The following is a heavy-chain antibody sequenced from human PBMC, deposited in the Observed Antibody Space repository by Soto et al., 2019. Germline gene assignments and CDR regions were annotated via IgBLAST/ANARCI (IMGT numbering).Heavy chain of an antibody. CDR2: IYYSGST. CDR1: GGSISSYY. J-gene: IGHJ3*02. CDR3: ARGLDSGYDYDAFDI. Sequence: SSETLSLTCTVSGGSISSYYWSWIRQPPGKGLEWIGYIYYSGSTNYNPSLKSRVTISVDTSKNQFSLKLSSVTAADTAVYYCARGLDSGYDYDAFDIWGQGTMVPVSS. V-gene: IGHV4-59*01. D-gene: IGHD5-12*01.